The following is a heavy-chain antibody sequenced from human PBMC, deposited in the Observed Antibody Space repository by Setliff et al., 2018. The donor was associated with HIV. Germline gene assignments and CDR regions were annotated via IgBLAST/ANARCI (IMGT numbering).Heavy chain of an antibody. CDR3: ARASRWGSIPFDY. CDR1: GDSISSDAYY. V-gene: IGHV4-31*03. CDR2: IYNSGGT. J-gene: IGHJ4*02. Sequence: SETLSLTCTVSGDSISSDAYYWSWIRQHPGKGLEWIGYIYNSGGTYYNPSLKSRITMSIDTSKNQFSLKLNSVTAADTAVYFCARASRWGSIPFDYWGQGTLVTVSS. D-gene: IGHD2-21*01.